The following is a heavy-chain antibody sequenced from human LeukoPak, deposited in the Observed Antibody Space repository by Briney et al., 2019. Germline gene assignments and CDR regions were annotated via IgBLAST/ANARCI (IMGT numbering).Heavy chain of an antibody. CDR2: INSDGSST. CDR3: ARVVLGPPLVGASYNRFDP. Sequence: GGSLRLSCAASGFTFDDYGMSWVRQAPGKGLVWVSRINSDGSSTSYADSVKGRFTISRDNAKNTLYLQMNSLRAEDTAVYYCARVVLGPPLVGASYNRFDPWGQGTLVTVSS. J-gene: IGHJ5*02. D-gene: IGHD1-26*01. CDR1: GFTFDDYG. V-gene: IGHV3-74*01.